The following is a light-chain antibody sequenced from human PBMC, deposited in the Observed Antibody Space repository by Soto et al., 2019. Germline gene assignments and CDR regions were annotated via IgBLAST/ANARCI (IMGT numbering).Light chain of an antibody. J-gene: IGKJ4*01. CDR3: QQLNAYPLT. V-gene: IGKV1-9*01. Sequence: DIQLTQSPSLLSASVGDRVTITCRASQAISTYLAWYQQTSGKAPKLLISAASTLQRGVPSRFRGSASGTQFTLTISSLQPEDFATYYCQQLNAYPLTFGGGTRVEIK. CDR2: AAS. CDR1: QAISTY.